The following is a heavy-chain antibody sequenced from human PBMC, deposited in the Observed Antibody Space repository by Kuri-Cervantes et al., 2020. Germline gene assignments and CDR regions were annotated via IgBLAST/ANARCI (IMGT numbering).Heavy chain of an antibody. D-gene: IGHD3-16*01. CDR2: ISDSSIYV. CDR3: ARSLGGETPMEEGYYGMDV. Sequence: GESLKISCAASGFTCSSYWMNWVRQAPGKGLEWVASISDSSIYVYYADSMKGRVTVSRDNPKNSLYLQMNGLRAEDTAVYFCARSLGGETPMEEGYYGMDVGGQGTTVTVSS. J-gene: IGHJ6*02. V-gene: IGHV3-21*04. CDR1: GFTCSSYW.